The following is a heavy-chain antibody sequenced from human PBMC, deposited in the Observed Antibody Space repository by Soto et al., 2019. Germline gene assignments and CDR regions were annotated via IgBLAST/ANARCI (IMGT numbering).Heavy chain of an antibody. J-gene: IGHJ4*02. V-gene: IGHV1-3*01. CDR2: INAGNGNT. Sequence: QVQLVQSGAEVKKPGASVKVSCEASGYTFTSYSIQWVRQAPGQRLEWMGWINAGNGNTKYSQKFQGRVTITRDTSASTAYMELSSLRSEDTAVYFCAREHDFWSNYCFDYWGQGTLVTVSS. CDR3: AREHDFWSNYCFDY. D-gene: IGHD3-3*01. CDR1: GYTFTSYS.